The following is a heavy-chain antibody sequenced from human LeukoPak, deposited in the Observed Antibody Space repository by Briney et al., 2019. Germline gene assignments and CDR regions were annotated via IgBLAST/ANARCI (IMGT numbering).Heavy chain of an antibody. D-gene: IGHD1-26*01. Sequence: PGGSLRLSCAASRFTFSSYGMHWVRQAPGKGLEWVAFIRYDGSNKYYADSVKGRFTTSRGNSKNTLYLQMNSLRAEDTAVYYCAKDEPVVGAHGHHFDYWGQGTLVTVSS. V-gene: IGHV3-30*02. CDR2: IRYDGSNK. CDR3: AKDEPVVGAHGHHFDY. CDR1: RFTFSSYG. J-gene: IGHJ4*02.